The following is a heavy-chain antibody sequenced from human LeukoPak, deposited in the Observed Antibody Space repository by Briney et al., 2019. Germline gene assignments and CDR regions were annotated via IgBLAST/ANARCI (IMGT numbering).Heavy chain of an antibody. J-gene: IGHJ4*02. Sequence: ASVKVSCKASGYTFTGYYMHWVRQAPGQGLEWMGWINPHSGDTIYAQKFQGRVTMTRDTSISTAYMELNRLTSDDTAVYYCARLGYNSPARWGQGTLVTVSS. D-gene: IGHD6-13*01. CDR2: INPHSGDT. CDR1: GYTFTGYY. CDR3: ARLGYNSPAR. V-gene: IGHV1-2*02.